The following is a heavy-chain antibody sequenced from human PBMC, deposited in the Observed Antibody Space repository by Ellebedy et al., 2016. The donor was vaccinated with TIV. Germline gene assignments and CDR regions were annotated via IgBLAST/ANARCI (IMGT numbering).Heavy chain of an antibody. CDR3: AKEVKRYTDGSHYYYYGMEV. Sequence: GESLKISCAASGFTFNNYGMNWVRQAPGKGLEWVTVNPYDGSNKYYADSVKGRFTVSRDNSKNTLYLQMNSLRADDTAVYYCAKEVKRYTDGSHYYYYGMEVWGQGTTVTVSS. V-gene: IGHV3-30*18. J-gene: IGHJ6*02. CDR1: GFTFNNYG. CDR2: NPYDGSNK. D-gene: IGHD5-18*01.